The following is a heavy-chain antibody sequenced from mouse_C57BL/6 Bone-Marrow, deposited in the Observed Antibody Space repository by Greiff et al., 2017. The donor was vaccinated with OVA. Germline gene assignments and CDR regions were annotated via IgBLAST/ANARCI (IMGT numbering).Heavy chain of an antibody. D-gene: IGHD2-1*01. CDR3: ARDLLWSPGFAY. CDR1: GYTFTSYG. Sequence: EVQLQQSGAELVRPGSSVKMSCKTSGYTFTSYGINWVKQRPGQGLEWIGYIYLGNGYTEYNEKFKGKATLTSDTSSSTAYMQLSSLTSEDSAIYFCARDLLWSPGFAYWGQGTLVTVSA. V-gene: IGHV1-58*01. J-gene: IGHJ3*01. CDR2: IYLGNGYT.